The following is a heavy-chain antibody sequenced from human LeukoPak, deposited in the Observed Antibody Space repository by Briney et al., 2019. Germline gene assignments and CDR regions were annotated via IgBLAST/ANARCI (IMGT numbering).Heavy chain of an antibody. J-gene: IGHJ4*02. V-gene: IGHV3-33*01. CDR2: IWSDGSNK. CDR1: GFTFSTYG. D-gene: IGHD6-13*01. Sequence: GGSLRLSCAASGFTFSTYGMHWVRQAPGKGLEWVAVIWSDGSNKYYADSVKGRFTISRDNSKNTLYLQMNSLRAEDTAVYYCARERQGIAEAGYFDYWGQGTLVTVSP. CDR3: ARERQGIAEAGYFDY.